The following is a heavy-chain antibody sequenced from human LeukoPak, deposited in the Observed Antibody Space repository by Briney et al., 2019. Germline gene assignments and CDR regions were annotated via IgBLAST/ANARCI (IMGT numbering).Heavy chain of an antibody. J-gene: IGHJ4*02. CDR3: ARVGRTPPFN. Sequence: QSGGSLRLSCAASGFIFSGSWMDWVRQAPGKGLVWVSQINPDGSSTDYADSVKGRFTSSRDNAKNTVYLQMNSLRAEDTAVYYCARVGRTPPFNWGQGTLVTVSS. V-gene: IGHV3-74*01. CDR2: INPDGSST. CDR1: GFIFSGSW.